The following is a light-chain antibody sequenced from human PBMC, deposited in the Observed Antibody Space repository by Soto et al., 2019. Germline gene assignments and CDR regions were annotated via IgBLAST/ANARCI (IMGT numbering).Light chain of an antibody. J-gene: IGKJ2*01. CDR1: QSVGSN. V-gene: IGKV3-15*01. Sequence: EIVMTQSPATLSLSPGETATLSCRASQSVGSNLAWYQQKPGQAPRLLIYGESSRATDIPATFSGSGSGAEFTLTISSLQSEDFEIYYCQQYSDWPFTFGQGTKVDIX. CDR2: GES. CDR3: QQYSDWPFT.